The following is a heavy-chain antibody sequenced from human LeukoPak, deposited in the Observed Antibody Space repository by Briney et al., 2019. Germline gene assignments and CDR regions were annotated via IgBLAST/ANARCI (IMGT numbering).Heavy chain of an antibody. CDR1: GYTFTSYG. Sequence: ASVKVSCKASGYTFTSYGISWVRQAPGQGLEWMGWISAYNGNTNYAQKLQGRVTMTTDTSTSTAYMELRSLRSDDTAVYYCARYISYNYDSSGYYFDYWGQGTLVTVSS. D-gene: IGHD3-22*01. CDR2: ISAYNGNT. V-gene: IGHV1-18*01. CDR3: ARYISYNYDSSGYYFDY. J-gene: IGHJ4*02.